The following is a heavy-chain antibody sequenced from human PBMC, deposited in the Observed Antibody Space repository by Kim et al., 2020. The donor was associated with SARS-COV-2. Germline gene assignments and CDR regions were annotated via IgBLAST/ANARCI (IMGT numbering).Heavy chain of an antibody. CDR1: GYTFTSYA. J-gene: IGHJ3*02. CDR2: INAGNGNT. Sequence: ASVKVSCKASGYTFTSYAMHWVRQAPGQRLEWMGWINAGNGNTKYSQKFQGRVTITRDTSARTAYMELSSLRSEDTAVYYCARWASLYYDILTGYQDGFDIWGQGTMVTVSS. CDR3: ARWASLYYDILTGYQDGFDI. D-gene: IGHD3-9*01. V-gene: IGHV1-3*01.